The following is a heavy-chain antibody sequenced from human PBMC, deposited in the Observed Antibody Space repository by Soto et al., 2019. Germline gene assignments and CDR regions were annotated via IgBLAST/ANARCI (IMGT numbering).Heavy chain of an antibody. D-gene: IGHD2-15*01. CDR1: GYSLTRYW. Sequence: PWGSPKIPCRGSGYSLTRYWISLVRQMPGKGLEWMGRIDPSDSYTNYSPSFQGHVTISADKSISTAYLQWSSLKASDTAMYYCARPEGYCSGGSCHGDDYYYGMDVWGQGTTVTVYS. J-gene: IGHJ6*01. CDR2: IDPSDSYT. V-gene: IGHV5-10-1*01. CDR3: ARPEGYCSGGSCHGDDYYYGMDV.